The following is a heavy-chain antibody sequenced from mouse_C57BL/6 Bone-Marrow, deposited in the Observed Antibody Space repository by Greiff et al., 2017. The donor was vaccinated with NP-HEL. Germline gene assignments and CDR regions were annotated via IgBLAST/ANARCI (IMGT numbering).Heavy chain of an antibody. CDR2: INPYTGGT. V-gene: IGHV1-19*01. CDR1: GYTFTDYY. J-gene: IGHJ1*03. D-gene: IGHD2-4*01. Sequence: EVKLMESGPVLVKPGASVTMSCKASGYTFTDYYMDWVKQSHGKSLEWIGVINPYTGGTSSNQKFKGKATLTVDKSSSPAYMELNSLTSEDSAVYYCARAGDYDPHWYFDVWGTGTTVTVSS. CDR3: ARAGDYDPHWYFDV.